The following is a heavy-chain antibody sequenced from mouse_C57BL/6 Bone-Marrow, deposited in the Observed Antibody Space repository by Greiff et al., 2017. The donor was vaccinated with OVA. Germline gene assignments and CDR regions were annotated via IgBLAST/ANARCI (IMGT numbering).Heavy chain of an antibody. CDR3: ARPYDGYYPYYYAMDY. Sequence: VQLQQSGPELVKPGASVKISCKASGYAFSSSWMNWVKQRPGKGLEWIGRIYPGDGDTNYNGKFKGKATLTADKSSSTAYMQLSSLTSEDSAVYFCARPYDGYYPYYYAMDYWGQGTSVTVSS. CDR1: GYAFSSSW. CDR2: IYPGDGDT. J-gene: IGHJ4*01. D-gene: IGHD2-3*01. V-gene: IGHV1-82*01.